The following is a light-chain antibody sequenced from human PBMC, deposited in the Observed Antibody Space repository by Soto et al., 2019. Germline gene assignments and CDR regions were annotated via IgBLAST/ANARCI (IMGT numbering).Light chain of an antibody. Sequence: QSALTQPPSASGSPGQSVTISCTGTSGDVGGNNYVSWYQQHPGKAPKLLIYEVTKRPSGVPDPFSGSKSGNTASLTVSGLQAEDEAAYYCSSYAGSNNFVFGGGTKVTVL. CDR1: SGDVGGNNY. CDR2: EVT. CDR3: SSYAGSNNFV. V-gene: IGLV2-8*01. J-gene: IGLJ2*01.